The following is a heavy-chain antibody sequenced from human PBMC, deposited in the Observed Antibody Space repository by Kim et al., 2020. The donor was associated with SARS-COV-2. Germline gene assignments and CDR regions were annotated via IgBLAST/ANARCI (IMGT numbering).Heavy chain of an antibody. V-gene: IGHV3-9*01. J-gene: IGHJ4*02. CDR3: AKDISYGSGSSFDF. CDR2: IIWNSGSL. D-gene: IGHD3-10*01. CDR1: GFTFDDYA. Sequence: GGSLRLSCAASGFTFDDYAMHWVRQAPGKGLEWVSGIIWNSGSLGYADSVKGRFTISRDNAKNSLYLQMNSLRPEDTALYYCAKDISYGSGSSFDFWGQG.